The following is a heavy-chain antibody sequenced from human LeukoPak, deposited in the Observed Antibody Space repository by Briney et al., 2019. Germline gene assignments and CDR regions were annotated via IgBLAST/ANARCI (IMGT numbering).Heavy chain of an antibody. D-gene: IGHD3-3*02. CDR1: GYTFTSYG. Sequence: ASVKVSCKASGYTFTSYGISWVRQAPGQGLEWMGWISAYNGNTNYAQKLQGRVTMTTDTSTSTAYMEPRSLRSDDTAVYYCARPHFWDDSEVFDYWGQGTLVTVSS. J-gene: IGHJ4*02. V-gene: IGHV1-18*01. CDR2: ISAYNGNT. CDR3: ARPHFWDDSEVFDY.